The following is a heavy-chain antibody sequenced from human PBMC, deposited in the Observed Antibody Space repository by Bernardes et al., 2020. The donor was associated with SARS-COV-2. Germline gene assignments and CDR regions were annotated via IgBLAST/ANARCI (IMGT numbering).Heavy chain of an antibody. D-gene: IGHD5-12*01. CDR3: ARDLTIMGMDI. J-gene: IGHJ6*02. CDR2: IYSGTDI. V-gene: IGHV3-66*02. Sequence: GGSLRLSCAASGFTVSNYFINWVRRAPGKGLEWVSGIYSGTDIKYADSVKGRFTISRDNSKNTVYLQMNSLRPEDTAVYYCARDLTIMGMDIWGHGTTVKVSS. CDR1: GFTVSNYF.